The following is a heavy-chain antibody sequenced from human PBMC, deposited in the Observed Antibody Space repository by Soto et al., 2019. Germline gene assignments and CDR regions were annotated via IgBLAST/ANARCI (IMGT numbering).Heavy chain of an antibody. CDR1: GGSITSSY. Sequence: LSLTCTVSGGSITSSYWSWIRRPPGKGLAWIAYIYDTGISGYTPSTSYNPSLKSRVTMSVDTSKSQFSLKLTSVTAADTAVYYCARGEDAFFYYALDVGGQGITVTVSS. CDR2: IYDTGISGYTPST. CDR3: ARGEDAFFYYALDV. J-gene: IGHJ6*01. V-gene: IGHV4-59*01.